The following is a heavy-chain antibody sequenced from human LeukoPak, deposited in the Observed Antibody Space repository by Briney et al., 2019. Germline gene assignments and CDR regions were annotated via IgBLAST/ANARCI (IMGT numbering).Heavy chain of an antibody. CDR2: IWYDGTDK. V-gene: IGHV3-33*07. CDR3: ARVPERKRHYYAMDV. D-gene: IGHD1-14*01. J-gene: IGHJ6*02. Sequence: GGSLRLSCAASGFTFSSYTMYWVRQAPGKGLEWVAVIWYDGTDKYYRDSVKGRFTIARDNSKNTLYLQMDSLRAEDTAVYFCARVPERKRHYYAMDVWGQGTTVIVSS. CDR1: GFTFSSYT.